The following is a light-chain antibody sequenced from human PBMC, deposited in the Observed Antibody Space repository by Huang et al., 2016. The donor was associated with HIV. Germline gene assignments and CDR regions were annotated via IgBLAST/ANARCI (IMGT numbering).Light chain of an antibody. Sequence: DIVMTQSPATLSASPGERAPLSCRASQMVSSNLAWYQQKPGQAPRRLSYGAATRATGIPPRFSGSGSGTEFTLTITSLQSEDFAVYYCQQYNNWPRATFGQGAKVEIK. J-gene: IGKJ1*01. V-gene: IGKV3-15*01. CDR2: GAA. CDR1: QMVSSN. CDR3: QQYNNWPRAT.